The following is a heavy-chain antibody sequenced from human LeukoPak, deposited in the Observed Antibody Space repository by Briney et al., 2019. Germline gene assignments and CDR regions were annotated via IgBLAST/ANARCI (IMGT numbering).Heavy chain of an antibody. CDR2: ISAYNGNT. D-gene: IGHD4-11*01. V-gene: IGHV1-18*01. J-gene: IGHJ6*03. CDR1: GYTFTSYG. Sequence: ASVKVSCKASGYTFTSYGISWVRQAPGQGLEWMGWISAYNGNTNYAQKLQGRVTMTTDTSTSTAYMELRSLRSDDTVVYYCASHPDYKGSYYYMDVWGKGTTVTVSS. CDR3: ASHPDYKGSYYYMDV.